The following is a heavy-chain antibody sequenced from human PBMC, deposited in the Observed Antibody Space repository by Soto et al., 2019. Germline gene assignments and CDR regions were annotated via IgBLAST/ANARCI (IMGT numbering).Heavy chain of an antibody. D-gene: IGHD6-13*01. Sequence: QVQLVQSGAEVKKPGSSVKVSCKASGGTFSSYRINWVRQAPGHGLEGVGGIVPIYRTADYAQKFQGRVTITADESARTSYMELRRLKSQDTAVYYCVRDSGAKLSSSWGQGTLATVSS. V-gene: IGHV1-69*01. CDR2: IVPIYRTA. CDR1: GGTFSSYR. J-gene: IGHJ4*02. CDR3: VRDSGAKLSSS.